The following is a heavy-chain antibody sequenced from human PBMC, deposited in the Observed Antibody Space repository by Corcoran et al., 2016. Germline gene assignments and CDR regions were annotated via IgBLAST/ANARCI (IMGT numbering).Heavy chain of an antibody. Sequence: EVQLVESGGGLVKPGGSLRLSCAASGFTFSNYGMEWVRQAQGKGLEWVSSINDNSNYIYYADSVKGRFTISRDNVRDSLYLQMNSLRAEDTAVYYCARDLRLVRCAFDIWGQGTMVTVSS. CDR3: ARDLRLVRCAFDI. J-gene: IGHJ3*02. V-gene: IGHV3-21*01. D-gene: IGHD3-16*01. CDR1: GFTFSNYG. CDR2: INDNSNYI.